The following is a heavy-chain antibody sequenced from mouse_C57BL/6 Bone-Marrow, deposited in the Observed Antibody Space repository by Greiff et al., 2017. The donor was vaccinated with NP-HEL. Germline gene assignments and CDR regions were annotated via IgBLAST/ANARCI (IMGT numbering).Heavy chain of an antibody. Sequence: VQLQQSGPELVKPGASVKISCKASGYAFSSSWMNWVKQRPGKGLEWIGRIYPGDGDTNYNGKFKGKATLTEDKSSSTAYMQLSSLTSEDSAVYFCARIVLGVDYWGQGTTLTVSS. CDR2: IYPGDGDT. D-gene: IGHD2-5*01. CDR3: ARIVLGVDY. CDR1: GYAFSSSW. V-gene: IGHV1-82*01. J-gene: IGHJ2*01.